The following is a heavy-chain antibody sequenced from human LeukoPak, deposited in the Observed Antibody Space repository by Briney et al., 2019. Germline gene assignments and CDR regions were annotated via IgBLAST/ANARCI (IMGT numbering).Heavy chain of an antibody. Sequence: ASVKVSCKASGGTFSSYAISWVRQAPGQGLEWMGGIIPIFGTANYAQKFQGRVTITADESTSTAYMELSSLRSEDTAVYYCARESGQLVLKGWFDPWGQGTLVTVSS. CDR1: GGTFSSYA. J-gene: IGHJ5*02. V-gene: IGHV1-69*13. D-gene: IGHD6-6*01. CDR3: ARESGQLVLKGWFDP. CDR2: IIPIFGTA.